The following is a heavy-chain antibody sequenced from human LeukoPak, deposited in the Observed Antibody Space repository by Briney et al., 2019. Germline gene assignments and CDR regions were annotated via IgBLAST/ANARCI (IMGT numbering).Heavy chain of an antibody. CDR1: GGSISSSSYY. CDR3: ARKRWFGDYWFDP. V-gene: IGHV4-39*07. CDR2: IYYSGST. D-gene: IGHD3-10*01. Sequence: PSETLSLTCTVSGGSISSSSYYWGWIRQPPGKGLEWIGSIYYSGSTYYNPSLKSRVTISVDTSKNQFSLKLSSVTAADTAVYYCARKRWFGDYWFDPWGQGTLVTVSS. J-gene: IGHJ5*02.